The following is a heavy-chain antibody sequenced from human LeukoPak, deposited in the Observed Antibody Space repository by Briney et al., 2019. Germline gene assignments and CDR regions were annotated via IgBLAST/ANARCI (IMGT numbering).Heavy chain of an antibody. J-gene: IGHJ4*02. CDR3: ARGRGYSYGRHFDY. V-gene: IGHV4-34*01. D-gene: IGHD5-18*01. CDR2: INHSGST. Sequence: PETLSLTCAVYGGSFSGYYWSWIRQPPGKGLEWIGEINHSGSTNYNPSLKSRVTISVDTSKNQFSLKLSSVTAADTAVHYCARGRGYSYGRHFDYWGQGTLVTVSS. CDR1: GGSFSGYY.